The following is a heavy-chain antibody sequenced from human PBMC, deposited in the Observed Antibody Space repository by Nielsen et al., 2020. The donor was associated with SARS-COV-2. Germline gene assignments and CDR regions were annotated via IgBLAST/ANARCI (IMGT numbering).Heavy chain of an antibody. CDR3: ARESSGYDHYNYGMDV. J-gene: IGHJ6*02. V-gene: IGHV4-31*03. Sequence: TLSLTCTVSGGSISSGGFYWSWIRHHPGKGLEWIGYIYFSGRTCYNPSLKSRVTISVDTSKNQFSLSLRSVTAADTAVYYCARESSGYDHYNYGMDVWGQGTTVTVSS. D-gene: IGHD5-12*01. CDR1: GGSISSGGFY. CDR2: IYFSGRT.